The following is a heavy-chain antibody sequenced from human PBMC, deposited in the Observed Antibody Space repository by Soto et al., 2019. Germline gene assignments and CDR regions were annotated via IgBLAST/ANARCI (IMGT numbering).Heavy chain of an antibody. CDR3: ARNGLPPDY. CDR1: GFTFSSYA. D-gene: IGHD2-15*01. CDR2: ISYDGSNK. J-gene: IGHJ4*02. V-gene: IGHV3-30-3*01. Sequence: QVQLVESGGGVVQPGRSLRLSCAASGFTFSSYAMHWVRQAPGKGLEWVAVISYDGSNKYYADSVKGRFTIYRDNSKNTLYVQMNSLRAEDTAVYYCARNGLPPDYLGQGTLVTVSS.